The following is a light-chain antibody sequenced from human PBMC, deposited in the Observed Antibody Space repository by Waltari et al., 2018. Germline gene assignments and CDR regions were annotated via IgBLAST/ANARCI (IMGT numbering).Light chain of an antibody. CDR3: AVWDGSLNGHVV. Sequence: QSVLTQPPSASGTPGQRVFISCSGSSSNIGRNTVNWYQQLPATAPKILIFSNNQRPSGVSDRFSGSKSGTSASLAISGLQSEDEADYYCAVWDGSLNGHVVFGGGTKLTVL. V-gene: IGLV1-44*01. CDR1: SSNIGRNT. J-gene: IGLJ2*01. CDR2: SNN.